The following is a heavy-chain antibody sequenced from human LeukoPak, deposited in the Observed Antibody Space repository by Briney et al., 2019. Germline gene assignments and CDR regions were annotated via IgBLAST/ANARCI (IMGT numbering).Heavy chain of an antibody. CDR2: IYYSGST. CDR3: ARDGRYCTSTSCYYDAFDI. Sequence: PSETLSLTCTVSGGSISSYYWSWIRQPPGKGLEWIGYIYYSGSTNYNPSLKSRVTISVDTSKNQFSLKLSSVTAADTAVYYCARDGRYCTSTSCYYDAFDIWGQGTMVTVSS. V-gene: IGHV4-59*12. CDR1: GGSISSYY. D-gene: IGHD2-2*01. J-gene: IGHJ3*02.